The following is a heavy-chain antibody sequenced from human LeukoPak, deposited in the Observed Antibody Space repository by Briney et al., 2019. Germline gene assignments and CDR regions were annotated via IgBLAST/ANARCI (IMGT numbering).Heavy chain of an antibody. V-gene: IGHV3-7*03. Sequence: GGSLRLSCAASGFTFSSYRMSWVRQAPGKGLEWVANIKQDGSEKYYVDSVKGRFTISRDNAKNSLYLQMNSLRAEDTAVYYCARAPRWGDYDSSGYSYYFDYWGQGTLVTVSS. CDR3: ARAPRWGDYDSSGYSYYFDY. CDR1: GFTFSSYR. J-gene: IGHJ4*02. D-gene: IGHD3-22*01. CDR2: IKQDGSEK.